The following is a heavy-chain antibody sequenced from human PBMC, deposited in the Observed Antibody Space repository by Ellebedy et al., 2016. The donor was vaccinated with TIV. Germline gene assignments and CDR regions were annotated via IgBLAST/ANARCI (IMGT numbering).Heavy chain of an antibody. J-gene: IGHJ6*04. D-gene: IGHD6-19*01. Sequence: PGGSPRLSCAASGFTVSSNYMSWVRRAPGQGLGWVSVIYGGGNTDYAEHVEGRFTISRDNSKNTVYLQMNSLRAEDTAVYYCARARGWYGSDGMDVWGEGTTVTVSS. CDR1: GFTVSSNY. CDR3: ARARGWYGSDGMDV. CDR2: IYGGGNT. V-gene: IGHV3-53*01.